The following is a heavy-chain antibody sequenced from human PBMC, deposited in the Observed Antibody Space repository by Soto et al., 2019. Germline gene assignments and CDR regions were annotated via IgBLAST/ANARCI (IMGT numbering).Heavy chain of an antibody. J-gene: IGHJ6*02. Sequence: ASVKVSCKASGGTFSSYAVSWVRQAPGQGLEWMGGIIPIFGTANYAQKFQGRVTITADESTSTAYMELSSLRSEDTAVYYCARAYDSSSWYRRYYYYGMDVWGQGTTVTVSS. CDR1: GGTFSSYA. CDR3: ARAYDSSSWYRRYYYYGMDV. CDR2: IIPIFGTA. V-gene: IGHV1-69*13. D-gene: IGHD6-13*01.